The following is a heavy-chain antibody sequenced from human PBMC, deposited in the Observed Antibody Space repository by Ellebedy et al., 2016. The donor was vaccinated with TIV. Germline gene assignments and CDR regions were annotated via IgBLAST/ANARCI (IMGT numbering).Heavy chain of an antibody. J-gene: IGHJ6*02. CDR1: GGTFSSYA. D-gene: IGHD6-13*01. V-gene: IGHV1-69*13. CDR2: IIPIFGTA. CDR3: ARCRSSSAYYYGMDV. Sequence: SVKVSCXASGGTFSSYAISWVRQAPGQGLEWMGGIIPIFGTANYAQKFQGRVTITADESTSTAYMELSSLRSEDTAMYYCARCRSSSAYYYGMDVWGQGTTVTVSS.